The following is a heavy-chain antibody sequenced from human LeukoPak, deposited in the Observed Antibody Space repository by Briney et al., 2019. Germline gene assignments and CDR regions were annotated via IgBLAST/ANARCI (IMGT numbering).Heavy chain of an antibody. J-gene: IGHJ5*02. CDR3: AREEIMMNWFDP. D-gene: IGHD3-16*01. Sequence: SETLSLTCTVSGGSISSSSYYWGWIRQPPGKGLEWIGSIYYSGSTYYNPSLKSRVTISVDTSKNQFSLKLSSVTAADTAVYYCAREEIMMNWFDPWGQGTLVTVSS. V-gene: IGHV4-39*07. CDR1: GGSISSSSYY. CDR2: IYYSGST.